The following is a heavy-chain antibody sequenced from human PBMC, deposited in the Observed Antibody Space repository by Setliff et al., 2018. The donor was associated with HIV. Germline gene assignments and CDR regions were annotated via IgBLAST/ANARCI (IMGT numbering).Heavy chain of an antibody. V-gene: IGHV3-48*01. CDR1: GYSFTSYW. J-gene: IGHJ4*02. CDR2: ISSSGFPI. CDR3: VRGTLDF. Sequence: GESLKISCKGSGYSFTSYWIGWVRQMPGKGLEWVAQISSSGFPIYYADSVRGRFTASRDNGKNSLFLQMNSLRAEDTAVYYCVRGTLDFWGQGNLVTVSS.